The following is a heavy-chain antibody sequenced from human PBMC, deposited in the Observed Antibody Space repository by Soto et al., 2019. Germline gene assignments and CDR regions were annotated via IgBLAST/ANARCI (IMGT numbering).Heavy chain of an antibody. D-gene: IGHD6-19*01. CDR2: IIPIFGTA. J-gene: IGHJ4*02. CDR1: GGTFSSYA. V-gene: IGHV1-69*06. Sequence: QVQLVQSGAEVNKPGSSVKVSCKASGGTFSSYAISWVRQAPGQGLEWMGGIIPIFGTANYAQKFQGRVTITADKSTSTAYMELSSLSSEDTAVYYCAREGIAVAGTDYWGQGTLVTVSS. CDR3: AREGIAVAGTDY.